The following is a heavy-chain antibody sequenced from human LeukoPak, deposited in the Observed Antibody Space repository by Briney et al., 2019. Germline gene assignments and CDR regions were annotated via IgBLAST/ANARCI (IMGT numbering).Heavy chain of an antibody. D-gene: IGHD2-15*01. J-gene: IGHJ4*02. CDR3: AKRSCSGGSCNFDY. V-gene: IGHV3-23*01. CDR2: ISDSGGAT. CDR1: GFTFSNYA. Sequence: GGSLRLSCAASGFTFSNYAMRWVRQAPGKGLEWVSAISDSGGATNCADSVKGRFTISRDNSKNTLYLQMNSLRAEDTAVYYCAKRSCSGGSCNFDYWGQGTLVTVSS.